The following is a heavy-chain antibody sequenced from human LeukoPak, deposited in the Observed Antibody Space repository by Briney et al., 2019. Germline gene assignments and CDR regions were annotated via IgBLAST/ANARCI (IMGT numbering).Heavy chain of an antibody. D-gene: IGHD2-15*01. J-gene: IGHJ4*02. Sequence: GGSLRLSCAASGCTFSSYAMSWVRQAPGKGLEWVSAISGSGGSTYYADSAKGRFTLSRDNSKNTLYLQMNSLRPEDTAVYYCAKEDHYYCSGGSCYFYWGQGTLVTVSS. CDR3: AKEDHYYCSGGSCYFY. V-gene: IGHV3-23*01. CDR2: ISGSGGST. CDR1: GCTFSSYA.